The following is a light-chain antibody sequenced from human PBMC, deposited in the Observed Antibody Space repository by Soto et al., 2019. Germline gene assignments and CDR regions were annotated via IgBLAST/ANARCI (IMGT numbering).Light chain of an antibody. Sequence: DIVMTQSPDSLAVSLGERATINCKSSQSVLHSSSNRNYLAWYQQKPGQPPKLLIYWASIRESCFPDRFSGSGFGTDFTLTICSLQAEDVAVYYCHQYYNYPPWTFGQGTKVEIK. CDR1: QSVLHSSSNRNY. J-gene: IGKJ1*01. V-gene: IGKV4-1*01. CDR2: WAS. CDR3: HQYYNYPPWT.